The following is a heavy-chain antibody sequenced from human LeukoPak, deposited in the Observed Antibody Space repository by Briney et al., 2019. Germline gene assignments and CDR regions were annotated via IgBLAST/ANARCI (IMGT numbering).Heavy chain of an antibody. Sequence: GGSLRLSCAASGFTLSYYNMDWVRQAPGKGLEWVSYISSSSYIYYADSVKGRFTISRDNAKNSLYLQMNSLRAEDTAVYYCARDGRMATTDTEQFDYWGQGTLVTVSS. CDR1: GFTLSYYN. CDR2: ISSSSYI. V-gene: IGHV3-21*05. CDR3: ARDGRMATTDTEQFDY. D-gene: IGHD5-24*01. J-gene: IGHJ4*02.